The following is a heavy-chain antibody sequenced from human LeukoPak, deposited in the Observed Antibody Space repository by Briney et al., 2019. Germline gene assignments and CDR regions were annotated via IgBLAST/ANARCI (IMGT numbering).Heavy chain of an antibody. V-gene: IGHV4-39*01. Sequence: PSETLSLTCTVSGGSISSSSYYWGWIRQPPGKGLEWIGSIYYSGSTYYNPSLKSRVTISVDTSKNQFSLKLSSVTAADTAVYYCARHRQRTYYYGSGSSTPFDYWGQGTLVTVSS. D-gene: IGHD3-10*01. CDR3: ARHRQRTYYYGSGSSTPFDY. J-gene: IGHJ4*02. CDR1: GGSISSSSYY. CDR2: IYYSGST.